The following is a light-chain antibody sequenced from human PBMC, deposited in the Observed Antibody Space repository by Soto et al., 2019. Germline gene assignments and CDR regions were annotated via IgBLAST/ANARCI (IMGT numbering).Light chain of an antibody. CDR2: EVT. J-gene: IGLJ2*01. CDR1: SSDVGSYNV. CDR3: SSYAGSGVVI. V-gene: IGLV2-23*02. Sequence: QSALTQPASMSGSPGQSITISCTGTSSDVGSYNVVSWYQQHPGKAPKLMIYEVTERPSGVSNRFSGSKSGNTASLTVSGLQAEDEADYYCSSYAGSGVVIFGGGTKLTVL.